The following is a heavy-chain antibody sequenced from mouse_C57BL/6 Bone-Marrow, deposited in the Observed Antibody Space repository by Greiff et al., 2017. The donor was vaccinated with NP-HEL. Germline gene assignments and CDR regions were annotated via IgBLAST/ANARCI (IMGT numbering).Heavy chain of an antibody. CDR1: GFNITNTY. Sequence: EVQLQQSVAELVRPGASVKLSCTASGFNITNTYMHWVKQRPEQGLEWIGRIDPANGNTKYAPKFQGKATITADTSSNTAYLQLSSLTSEDTAIYYCAPITTVVATDAMDYWGQGTSVTVSS. CDR3: APITTVVATDAMDY. V-gene: IGHV14-3*01. J-gene: IGHJ4*01. CDR2: IDPANGNT. D-gene: IGHD1-1*01.